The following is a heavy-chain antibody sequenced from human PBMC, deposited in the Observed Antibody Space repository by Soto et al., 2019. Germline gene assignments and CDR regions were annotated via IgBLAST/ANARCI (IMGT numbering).Heavy chain of an antibody. CDR1: VVSISSYY. V-gene: IGHV4-59*01. CDR2: IYYSGST. J-gene: IGHJ5*02. CDR3: ARRIPSNWFHP. Sequence: PSETLSLTCTVSVVSISSYYWSCIRQPPGRGLEWIGYIYYSGSTNYNPSLKSRVTISVDTSKNQFSLKLSSVTAADTAVYYCARRIPSNWFHPWGQATLVTLSS.